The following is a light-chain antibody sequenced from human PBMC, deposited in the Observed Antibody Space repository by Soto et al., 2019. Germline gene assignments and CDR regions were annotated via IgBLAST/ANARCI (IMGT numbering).Light chain of an antibody. CDR3: QQYGSSPST. CDR1: QSVSSK. J-gene: IGKJ1*01. V-gene: IGKV3-20*01. CDR2: GAS. Sequence: EIVMTQSPATLSVSPGERATLSCRASQSVSSKLAWYQQKPGQAPRRLIFGASSRATGIPDRFSGSGSGTDFTLTISRLEPEDFAVYYCQQYGSSPSTFGQGTKVDIK.